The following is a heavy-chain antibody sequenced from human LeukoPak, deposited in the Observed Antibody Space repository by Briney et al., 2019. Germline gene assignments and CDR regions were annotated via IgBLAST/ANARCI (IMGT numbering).Heavy chain of an antibody. CDR3: ARDRLGFRVDV. D-gene: IGHD3-10*01. CDR2: INSNGNT. Sequence: SETLSLICTVSGGSISTYYWSWIRQPAGKGPEWIGRINSNGNTNYTPSLKSRVSMSVDTSKNHFSLNVSSVTAADTAVYYCARDRLGFRVDVWGEGTTVTVSS. V-gene: IGHV4-4*07. J-gene: IGHJ6*04. CDR1: GGSISTYY.